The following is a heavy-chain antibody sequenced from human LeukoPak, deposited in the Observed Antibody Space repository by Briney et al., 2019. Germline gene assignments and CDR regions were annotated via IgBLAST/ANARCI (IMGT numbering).Heavy chain of an antibody. CDR3: ARDTGWYFDL. D-gene: IGHD4-17*01. CDR2: LTGDGSST. J-gene: IGHJ2*01. CDR1: GFTFSGYR. V-gene: IGHV3-74*03. Sequence: PGGSLRLSCAASGFTFSGYRMHWVRQPPGKGLVWVSRLTGDGSSTTYADSVKGRFTISRGNAKNTLCLQMISLRAEDTAVYYCARDTGWYFDLWGRGTLVTVSS.